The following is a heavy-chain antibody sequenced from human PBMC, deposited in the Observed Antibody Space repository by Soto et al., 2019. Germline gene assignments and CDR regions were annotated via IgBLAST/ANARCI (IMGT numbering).Heavy chain of an antibody. V-gene: IGHV1-46*02. Sequence: VXSVKVSCEASGYTFHSYYMHWVRQAPVRGLEWMGIINPSGGSTSYAQKFQGRVTMTRDTSTSTVYIELSSLRSEDTAVYYCARALGFGPPLLGYCSGGSCYGAFDIWGQGTMVTVSS. CDR2: INPSGGST. D-gene: IGHD2-15*01. J-gene: IGHJ3*02. CDR1: GYTFHSYY. CDR3: ARALGFGPPLLGYCSGGSCYGAFDI.